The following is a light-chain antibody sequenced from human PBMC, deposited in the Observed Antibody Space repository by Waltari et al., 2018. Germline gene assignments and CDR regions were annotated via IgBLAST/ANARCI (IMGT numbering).Light chain of an antibody. CDR2: RAS. CDR3: LQCYNTPYT. CDR1: HSSSNEDS. J-gene: IGKJ2*01. V-gene: IGKV4-1*01. Sequence: DIVMTQSPDSLAVSLGERATINCKSSHSSSNEDSLAWYQQKPGQPPKLLIYRASTRESGVPDRFSGSGSGTDCTLTITSVQAEDVAVYYCLQCYNTPYTFGQGTRLEIK.